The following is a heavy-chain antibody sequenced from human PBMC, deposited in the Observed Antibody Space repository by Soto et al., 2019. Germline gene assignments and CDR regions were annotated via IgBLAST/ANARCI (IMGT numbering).Heavy chain of an antibody. J-gene: IGHJ3*01. Sequence: ASLKVSGNASGYTFTGYYMHWVRQAPGQGLEWMGWSNPNSGGTNYAQKFQGWVTMTRDTSISTDYMELSRLRSYDTAVYYCARVVTRIHDAFYXWGQGTMVPVS. D-gene: IGHD4-4*01. CDR1: GYTFTGYY. V-gene: IGHV1-2*04. CDR3: ARVVTRIHDAFYX. CDR2: SNPNSGGT.